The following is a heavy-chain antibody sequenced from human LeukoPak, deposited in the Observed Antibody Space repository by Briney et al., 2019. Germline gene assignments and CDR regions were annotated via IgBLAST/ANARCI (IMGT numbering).Heavy chain of an antibody. CDR2: INHSGRT. V-gene: IGHV4-34*01. CDR3: ARGPRWLHHNDY. CDR1: GGSFGGYY. D-gene: IGHD5-24*01. J-gene: IGHJ4*02. Sequence: SETLSLTCAVYGGSFGGYYWSWIRQPPGKGLEWIGEINHSGRTNYNPSPKSRVTISVDTSKNQFSLKLSSVTAADTAVYYCARGPRWLHHNDYWGQGTLVTVSS.